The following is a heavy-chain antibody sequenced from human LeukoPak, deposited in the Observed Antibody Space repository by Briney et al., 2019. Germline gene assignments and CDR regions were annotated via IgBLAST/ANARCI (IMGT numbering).Heavy chain of an antibody. CDR3: ARGGFVVVPAAIYYYYGMDV. D-gene: IGHD2-2*01. CDR1: GFTFSSYS. Sequence: GGSLRLSCAAPGFTFSSYSMNWVRQAPGKGLEWVSSISSSSSYIYYADSVKGRFTISRDNAKNSLYLQMNSLRAEDTAVYYCARGGFVVVPAAIYYYYGMDVWGQGTTVTVSS. CDR2: ISSSSSYI. J-gene: IGHJ6*02. V-gene: IGHV3-21*01.